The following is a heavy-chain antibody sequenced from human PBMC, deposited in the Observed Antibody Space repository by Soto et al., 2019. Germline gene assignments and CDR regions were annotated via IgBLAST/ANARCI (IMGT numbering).Heavy chain of an antibody. J-gene: IGHJ6*02. Sequence: QVQLVESGGGVVQPGRSLRLSCAASGFTFSSYAMHWVRQAPGKGLEWVAVISYDGSNKYYADSVKGRFTISRDNSKNPLYLQMNSLRAEDTAVYYCAQGGRGYDFWSGYYNRAPVSSMDVWGHGATVTVSS. D-gene: IGHD3-3*01. V-gene: IGHV3-30-3*01. CDR1: GFTFSSYA. CDR3: AQGGRGYDFWSGYYNRAPVSSMDV. CDR2: ISYDGSNK.